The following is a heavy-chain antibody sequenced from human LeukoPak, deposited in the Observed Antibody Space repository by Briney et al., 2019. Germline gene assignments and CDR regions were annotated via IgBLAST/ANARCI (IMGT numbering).Heavy chain of an antibody. CDR3: ARGGRKTYYYDTHPPFDY. Sequence: SETLSLTCTVSGDSINNKFWTWIRQPPGRGLEWVASIDNTGSTNYNPSLKSRVTISVDTSKNQFSLKLSSVTAADTAVYYCARGGRKTYYYDTHPPFDYWGQGTLVTVSS. V-gene: IGHV4-59*12. D-gene: IGHD3-22*01. CDR1: GDSINNKF. J-gene: IGHJ4*02. CDR2: IDNTGST.